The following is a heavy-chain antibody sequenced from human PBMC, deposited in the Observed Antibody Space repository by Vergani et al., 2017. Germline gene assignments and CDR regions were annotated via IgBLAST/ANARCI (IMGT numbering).Heavy chain of an antibody. D-gene: IGHD6-19*01. CDR2: IYSGGST. CDR1: GFTVSSNY. V-gene: IGHV3-53*04. Sequence: EVQLVESGGGLVQPGGSLRLSCAASGFTVSSNYMSWVRQAPGKGLEWVSVIYSGGSTYYADSVKGRFTISRHNSKNTLYLQMNSLRAEDTAVYYCARSPSVCGWDNWFDPWGQGTLVTVSS. J-gene: IGHJ5*02. CDR3: ARSPSVCGWDNWFDP.